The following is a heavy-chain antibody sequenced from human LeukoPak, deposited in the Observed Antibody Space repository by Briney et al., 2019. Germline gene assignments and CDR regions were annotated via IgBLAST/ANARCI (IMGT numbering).Heavy chain of an antibody. CDR1: GGSISSSNYY. J-gene: IGHJ4*02. CDR3: AREGSGSLDY. CDR2: IYYSGNT. V-gene: IGHV4-39*02. Sequence: SEALSLTCAVSGGSISSSNYYWGWIRQPPGQGLEWIGSIYYSGNTYYNPSLKSRVTISVDTSKNQFSLKLSSVTATDTAVYYCAREGSGSLDYWGQGTLVTVSS. D-gene: IGHD1-26*01.